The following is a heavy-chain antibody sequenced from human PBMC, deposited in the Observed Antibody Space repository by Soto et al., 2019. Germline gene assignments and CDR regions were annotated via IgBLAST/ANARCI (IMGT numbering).Heavy chain of an antibody. CDR1: GFRFNDFY. CDR2: SRSELSSYTT. CDR3: ALNYYGLDV. J-gene: IGHJ6*02. Sequence: PGGSLRLSCAASGFRFNDFYMDWFRQAPGKGLEWVGRSRSELSSYTTQYAASVEGRFTISRHVSQNSLFLQMNSLKIEDTATYYCALNYYGLDVLGQGTTVTVSS. V-gene: IGHV3-72*01.